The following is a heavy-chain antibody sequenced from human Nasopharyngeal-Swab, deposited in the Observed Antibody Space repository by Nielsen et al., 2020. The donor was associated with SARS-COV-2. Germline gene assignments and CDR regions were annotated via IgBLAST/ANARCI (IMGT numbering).Heavy chain of an antibody. J-gene: IGHJ4*02. CDR2: ISYDGNTK. CDR1: GYTFTSYA. D-gene: IGHD3-10*01. CDR3: ARDDGSLGDT. V-gene: IGHV3-30*04. Sequence: SCKASGYTFTSYAMHWVRQAPGKGLEWVAAISYDGNTKYYADSAKGRFTISRDSANNALYLEMNSLRTEDTAMYYCARDDGSLGDTWGQGTLVTVSS.